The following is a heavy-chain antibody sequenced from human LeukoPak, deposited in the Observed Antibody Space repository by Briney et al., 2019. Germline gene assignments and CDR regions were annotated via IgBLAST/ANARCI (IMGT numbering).Heavy chain of an antibody. D-gene: IGHD3-10*01. CDR1: GFIFTNYG. J-gene: IGHJ4*02. CDR3: ARGTRDYYGSGSYLEGY. V-gene: IGHV3-21*01. CDR2: ISSSSSYI. Sequence: GGSLRLSCAASGFIFTNYGMHWVRQAPGKGLEWVSSISSSSSYIYYADSVKGRFTISRDNAKNSLYLQMNSLRAEDTAVYYCARGTRDYYGSGSYLEGYWGQGTLVTVSS.